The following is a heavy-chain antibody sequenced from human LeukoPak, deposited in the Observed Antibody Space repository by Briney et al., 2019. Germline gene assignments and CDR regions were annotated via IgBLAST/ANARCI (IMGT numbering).Heavy chain of an antibody. J-gene: IGHJ4*02. Sequence: GGSLRLSCAASGFTFSSYAMSWVRQAPGKGLVWVSRINSDGSSTSYADSVKGRFTISRDNAKNTLYLQMNSLRAEDTAVYYCAREHSSSWYGHFDYWGQGTLVTVSS. D-gene: IGHD6-13*01. CDR2: INSDGSST. V-gene: IGHV3-74*01. CDR1: GFTFSSYA. CDR3: AREHSSSWYGHFDY.